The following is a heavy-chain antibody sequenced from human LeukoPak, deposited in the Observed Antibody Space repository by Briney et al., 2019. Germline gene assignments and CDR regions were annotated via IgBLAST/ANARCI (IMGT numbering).Heavy chain of an antibody. J-gene: IGHJ4*02. CDR1: GFTFSSYG. CDR3: AKDFTSGWTADLFDY. V-gene: IGHV3-30*18. CDR2: ISYDGSNK. D-gene: IGHD6-19*01. Sequence: PGRSLRLSCAASGFTFSSYGMHWVRPAPGKGLEWVAVISYDGSNKYYADSVKGRFTISRDNSKNTLYLQMNSLRAEDTAVYYCAKDFTSGWTADLFDYWGQGTLVTVSS.